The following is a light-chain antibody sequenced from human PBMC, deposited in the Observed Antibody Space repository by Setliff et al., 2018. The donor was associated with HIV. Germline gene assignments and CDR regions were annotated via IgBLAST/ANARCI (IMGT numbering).Light chain of an antibody. J-gene: IGLJ1*01. CDR3: FSYTNTDTFV. V-gene: IGLV2-23*01. CDR2: DAS. Sequence: QSVLSQPASVSGSPGQSITISCTGTPSDVGGFTLVSWYQKYPDRVPKLIIYDASKRPSRVSDRFSGSKSANTASLTISGLQAEDEADYFCFSYTNTDTFVFGTGTKVTVL. CDR1: PSDVGGFTL.